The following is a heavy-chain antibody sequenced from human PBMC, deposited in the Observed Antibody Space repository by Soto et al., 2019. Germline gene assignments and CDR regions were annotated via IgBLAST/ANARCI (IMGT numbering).Heavy chain of an antibody. V-gene: IGHV1-69*01. D-gene: IGHD6-6*01. CDR2: IIPLFRTV. Sequence: QVQLLQSGAEVKKPGSSVNVSCKTSGDIFSNYAITWVRQAPGQGLEWMGGIIPLFRTVNYAQTFQGRLTITADESTSTAYMELRSLRSENTAVYYCVPLQPSTIVGRSGVDVWGQGTTVTVSS. J-gene: IGHJ6*02. CDR1: GDIFSNYA. CDR3: VPLQPSTIVGRSGVDV.